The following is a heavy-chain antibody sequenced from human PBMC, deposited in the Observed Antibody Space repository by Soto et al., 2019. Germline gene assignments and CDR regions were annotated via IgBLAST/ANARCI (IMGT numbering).Heavy chain of an antibody. CDR1: GGSISETTW. CDR2: ISHSGSA. V-gene: IGHV4-4*02. J-gene: IGHJ6*02. D-gene: IGHD7-27*01. Sequence: QVQLQESGPGLVKPSGTLSLTCTVSGGSISETTWWSWVRQPPGKGLEWIGDISHSGSANYNPSLKSRVTMSVDRSKNQISLILTSVTAADTAVYYCQLTRGGLFIMHVWGQGTTVTVSS. CDR3: QLTRGGLFIMHV.